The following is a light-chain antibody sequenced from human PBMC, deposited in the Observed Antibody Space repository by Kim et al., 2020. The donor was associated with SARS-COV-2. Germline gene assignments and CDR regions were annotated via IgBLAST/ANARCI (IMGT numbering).Light chain of an antibody. J-gene: IGKJ2*01. V-gene: IGKV3-15*01. Sequence: EVVMTQSPATLSVSPGERATLSCRASQSVGSKLAWYQQRPGQAPRLLIYGVSTRATGIPARFSGSGSGTEFILTISSLQSEDFAVYYCQHYSNWPPETFGQGTKLEI. CDR3: QHYSNWPPET. CDR2: GVS. CDR1: QSVGSK.